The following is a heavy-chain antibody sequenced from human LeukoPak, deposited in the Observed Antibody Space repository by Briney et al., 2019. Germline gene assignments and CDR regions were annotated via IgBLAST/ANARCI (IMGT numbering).Heavy chain of an antibody. CDR3: AKLWTVTTTTGWFDP. CDR2: IRYDGSNK. CDR1: GFTFSSYV. Sequence: GGPLRLSCAASGFTFSSYVMHWVRQAPGKGLEWVAFIRYDGSNKYYADSVKGRFTISRDNSKNTLYLQMNSLRAEDTAVYYCAKLWTVTTTTGWFDPWGQGTLVTVSS. J-gene: IGHJ5*02. V-gene: IGHV3-30*02. D-gene: IGHD4-17*01.